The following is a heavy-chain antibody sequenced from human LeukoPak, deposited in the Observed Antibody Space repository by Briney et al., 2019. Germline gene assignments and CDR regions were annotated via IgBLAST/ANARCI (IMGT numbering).Heavy chain of an antibody. J-gene: IGHJ4*02. D-gene: IGHD4-23*01. Sequence: GGSLRLSCAASGFTFSSYAMHWVRQAPGKGLEWVAVISYDGSNKYYADSVKGRFTISRDNSKNTLYLQMNSLRAEGTAVYYCARGRPHGNDYWGRGTLVTVSS. CDR2: ISYDGSNK. CDR1: GFTFSSYA. V-gene: IGHV3-30-3*01. CDR3: ARGRPHGNDY.